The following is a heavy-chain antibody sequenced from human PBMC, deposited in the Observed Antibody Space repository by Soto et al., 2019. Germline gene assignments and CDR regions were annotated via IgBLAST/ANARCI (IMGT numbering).Heavy chain of an antibody. J-gene: IGHJ3*02. Sequence: EVQLVESGGGLVKPGGSLRLSCAASGFTFSSYSMNWVRQAPGKGLEWVSSISSSSSYIHYADSVKGRFTISRDNAKNSLYLQMNSLRAEDTAVYYCARHNSSGWYREDAFDIWGQGTMVTVSS. D-gene: IGHD6-19*01. CDR3: ARHNSSGWYREDAFDI. CDR1: GFTFSSYS. CDR2: ISSSSSYI. V-gene: IGHV3-21*01.